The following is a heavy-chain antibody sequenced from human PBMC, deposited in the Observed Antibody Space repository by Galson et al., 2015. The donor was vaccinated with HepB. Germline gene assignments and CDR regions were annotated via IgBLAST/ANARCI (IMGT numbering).Heavy chain of an antibody. CDR2: INPSGGST. D-gene: IGHD4-17*01. CDR1: GYTFTSYY. V-gene: IGHV1-46*03. Sequence: SVKVSCKASGYTFTSYYMHWVRQAPGQGLEWMGIINPSGGSTSYPQKFQGRVTMTRDTSTSTVYMELSSLRSEDTAVYYCASSYGDYALGDDYWGQGTLVTVSS. CDR3: ASSYGDYALGDDY. J-gene: IGHJ4*02.